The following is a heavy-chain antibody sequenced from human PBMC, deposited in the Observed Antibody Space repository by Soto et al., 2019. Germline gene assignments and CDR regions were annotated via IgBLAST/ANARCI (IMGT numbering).Heavy chain of an antibody. J-gene: IGHJ5*02. CDR1: GGSVNGYY. CDR3: ATRITVFGLLMPPFDP. D-gene: IGHD3-3*01. V-gene: IGHV4-34*02. CDR2: INHTGGT. Sequence: QVHLQQWGAGLLKPSETLSLTCAVYGGSVNGYYWNWIRQPPGKGLEGIGEINHTGGTHYNPSLKSRVTMSVGLSTNQFSLRLSFRTAADTAIYYCATRITVFGLLMPPFDPWGQGTQVTVSS.